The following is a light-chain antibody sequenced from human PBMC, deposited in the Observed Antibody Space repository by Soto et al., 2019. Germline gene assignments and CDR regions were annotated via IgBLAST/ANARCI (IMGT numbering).Light chain of an antibody. V-gene: IGLV2-14*01. J-gene: IGLJ2*01. Sequence: QSVLTQPASVSGSPGQSITICCSGISSDNYVSWYQQHPGTAPKLIIYAVTSRPSGVSNRFSGSKSGNTASLTISGLQAEDEADYYCSSYTSSTIVVFGGGTKLTVL. CDR2: AVT. CDR3: SSYTSSTIVV. CDR1: SSDNY.